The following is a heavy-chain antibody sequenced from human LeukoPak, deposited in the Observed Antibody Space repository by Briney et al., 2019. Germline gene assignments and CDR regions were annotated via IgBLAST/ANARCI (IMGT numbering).Heavy chain of an antibody. CDR3: ARLEGGDNVDY. CDR1: GGSISSYY. J-gene: IGHJ4*02. V-gene: IGHV4-59*01. D-gene: IGHD4-17*01. CDR2: IYYSGST. Sequence: SETLSLTCTVSGGSISSYYWSWIRQPPGRGLEWIGYIYYSGSTNYNPSLKSRVTISVDTSKNQFSLKLSSVTAADTAVYYCARLEGGDNVDYWGQGTLVTVSS.